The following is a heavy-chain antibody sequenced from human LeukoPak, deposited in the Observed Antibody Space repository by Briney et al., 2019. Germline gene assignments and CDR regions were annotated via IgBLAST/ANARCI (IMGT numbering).Heavy chain of an antibody. CDR2: ISGSGSAM. J-gene: IGHJ6*02. D-gene: IGHD3-16*01. V-gene: IGHV3-11*01. Sequence: GGSLRLSCAASGFTFSDYYMSWIRQAPGKGLEWVSYISGSGSAMSYADSVKGRFTISRDNAKNSLFLQMSSLRADDTAVYYCARSSRLGYYYGMDVWGQGTTVTVSS. CDR1: GFTFSDYY. CDR3: ARSSRLGYYYGMDV.